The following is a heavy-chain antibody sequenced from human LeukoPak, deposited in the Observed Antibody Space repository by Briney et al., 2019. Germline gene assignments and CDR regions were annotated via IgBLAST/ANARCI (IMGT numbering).Heavy chain of an antibody. J-gene: IGHJ4*02. V-gene: IGHV3-23*01. CDR2: ISDTGGST. CDR3: AKGRIQSYMAPEY. D-gene: IGHD5-18*01. CDR1: AFTFGSFG. Sequence: PGGSLRLSSAASAFTFGSFGMSWVRQGPGKGLEWVSAISDTGGSTFYADSVKGRFTISRDNSKNTLYRQMNSLRAEDTAVYYCAKGRIQSYMAPEYWGQGTLVTVSS.